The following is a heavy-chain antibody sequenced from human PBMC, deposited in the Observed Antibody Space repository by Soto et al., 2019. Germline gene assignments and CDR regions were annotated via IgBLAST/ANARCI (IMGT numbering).Heavy chain of an antibody. CDR1: GFTFSSSA. Sequence: SLRLSCAASGFTFSSSAMSWVRQAPGRGLEWFSTISGSGGTPYYADSVKGRFTISRDNSKNTPYLVLSSLRAEDTAVYYCAMGLAAAGPLDYWGQGTLVTVSS. J-gene: IGHJ4*02. CDR3: AMGLAAAGPLDY. V-gene: IGHV3-23*01. D-gene: IGHD6-13*01. CDR2: ISGSGGTP.